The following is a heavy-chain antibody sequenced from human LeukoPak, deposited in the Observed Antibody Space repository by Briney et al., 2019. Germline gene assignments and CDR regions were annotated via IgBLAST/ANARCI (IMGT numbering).Heavy chain of an antibody. CDR3: ARAYVGNSGAFDI. V-gene: IGHV5-51*01. D-gene: IGHD4-23*01. Sequence: GESLKIPCKGSGYSFTGYWIGWVRQMPGKGLEWVGIIYPGDSDARYRPSFQGQVTLSVDKSISTAYLQWSRLKASDTAMYYCARAYVGNSGAFDIWGQGTMVTVSS. CDR1: GYSFTGYW. J-gene: IGHJ3*02. CDR2: IYPGDSDA.